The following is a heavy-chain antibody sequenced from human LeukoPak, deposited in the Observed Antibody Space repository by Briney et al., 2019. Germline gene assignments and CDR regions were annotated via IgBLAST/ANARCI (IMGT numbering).Heavy chain of an antibody. J-gene: IGHJ4*02. Sequence: GGSLSLSCAASGFTLSSYAMSWVRQAPGEGLEWVSAISGSGGSTYYADSVKGRFTISRDNSKNTLYLQMNSLRAEDTAVYYCAKKEGAYFDYWGQGTLVTVSS. CDR1: GFTLSSYA. CDR2: ISGSGGST. CDR3: AKKEGAYFDY. D-gene: IGHD3-16*01. V-gene: IGHV3-23*01.